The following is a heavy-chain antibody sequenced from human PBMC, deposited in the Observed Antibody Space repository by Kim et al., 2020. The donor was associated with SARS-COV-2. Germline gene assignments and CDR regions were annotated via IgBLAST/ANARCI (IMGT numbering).Heavy chain of an antibody. J-gene: IGHJ4*02. CDR3: VREPNY. V-gene: IGHV3-11*01. CDR2: SSL. Sequence: SSLQDANSVTGRFTISRDNAKKSLSLQMNSLTPEDTAVYYCVREPNYWGQGTLVTVSS.